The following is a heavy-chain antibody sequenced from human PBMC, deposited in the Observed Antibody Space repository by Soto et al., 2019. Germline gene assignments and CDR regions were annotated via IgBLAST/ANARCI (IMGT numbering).Heavy chain of an antibody. CDR1: GFTFSRYW. CDR3: ARDPSCSGGSCYSIFFDY. D-gene: IGHD2-15*01. CDR2: IKQDGSEK. V-gene: IGHV3-7*03. J-gene: IGHJ4*02. Sequence: GSLLLSCAASGFTFSRYWMSWVRQAPGKGLECVANIKQDGSEKYYVDYVKGRFTISRDNAKNSLYLQMNSLRAEDTAVYYCARDPSCSGGSCYSIFFDYWGQGTLV.